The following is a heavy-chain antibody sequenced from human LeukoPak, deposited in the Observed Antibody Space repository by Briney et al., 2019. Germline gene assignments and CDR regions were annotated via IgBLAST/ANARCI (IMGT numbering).Heavy chain of an antibody. J-gene: IGHJ4*02. Sequence: SETLSLTYTVSDGSNISSCYYVAGIRQPPGKGLEWIGSIYYSGSTYYNPSLKSRVTISVDTSQNQFSLKLTSVTAADTAVYYCARIDCRQIAGTVGYWGRRTLVSVSS. CDR1: DGSNISSCYY. CDR3: ARIDCRQIAGTVGY. CDR2: IYYSGST. V-gene: IGHV4-39*01. D-gene: IGHD6-13*01.